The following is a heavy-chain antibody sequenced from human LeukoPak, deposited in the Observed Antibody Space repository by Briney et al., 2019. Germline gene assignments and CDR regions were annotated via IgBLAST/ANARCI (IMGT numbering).Heavy chain of an antibody. V-gene: IGHV3-21*01. D-gene: IGHD1-26*01. J-gene: IGHJ5*02. CDR2: ISSSSSYI. CDR1: GFTFSSYS. CDR3: ARIVNYSGSYSS. Sequence: GSLRLSCAASGFTFSSYSMNWVRQAPGKGLEWVSSISSSSSYIYYADSVKGRFTISRDNAKNSLYLQMNSLRAEDTAVYYCARIVNYSGSYSSWGQGTLVTVSS.